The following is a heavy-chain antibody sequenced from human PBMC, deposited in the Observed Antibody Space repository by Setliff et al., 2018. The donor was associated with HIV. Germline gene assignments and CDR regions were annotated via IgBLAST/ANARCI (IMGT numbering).Heavy chain of an antibody. D-gene: IGHD6-19*01. CDR3: AREGQEEWLAPSMYNWFDP. V-gene: IGHV3-7*01. Sequence: SGGSLRLSCAASGFTFSSQWMSWVRQAPGKGLEWVANINQDGSIIKYLDSVKGRCTISRDNAKHSVYLEMNSLRAEDTAVYYCAREGQEEWLAPSMYNWFDPWGQGTLVTVSS. J-gene: IGHJ5*02. CDR2: INQDGSII. CDR1: GFTFSSQW.